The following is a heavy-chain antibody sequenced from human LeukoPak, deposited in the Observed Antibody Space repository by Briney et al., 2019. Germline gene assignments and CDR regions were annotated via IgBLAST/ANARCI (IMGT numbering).Heavy chain of an antibody. CDR1: GFTFSSYG. CDR3: AKWGDYDILTGYYVSDF. D-gene: IGHD3-9*01. Sequence: GRSLRLSCAASGFTFSSYGMHWVRQAPGKGLEWVAVIWYDGSNKYYADSVKGRFTISRDNSKNTLYLQMNSLRAEDTAVYYCAKWGDYDILTGYYVSDFWGQGTLVTVSS. V-gene: IGHV3-33*06. CDR2: IWYDGSNK. J-gene: IGHJ4*02.